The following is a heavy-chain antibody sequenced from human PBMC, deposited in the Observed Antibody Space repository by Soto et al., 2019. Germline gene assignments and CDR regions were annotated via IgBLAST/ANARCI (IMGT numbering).Heavy chain of an antibody. V-gene: IGHV4-30-4*01. J-gene: IGHJ5*02. CDR3: ARDALGNWFDP. CDR1: GGSISSGDYY. Sequence: SETLSLTCTVSGGSISSGDYYWSWIRQPPGKGLEWIGYIYYSGSTYYNPSLKSRVTISVDTSKNQFSLKLSSVTAADTAVYYCARDALGNWFDPWGQGTLVTVS. CDR2: IYYSGST.